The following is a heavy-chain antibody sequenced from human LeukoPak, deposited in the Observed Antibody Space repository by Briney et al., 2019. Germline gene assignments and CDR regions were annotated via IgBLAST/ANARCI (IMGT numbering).Heavy chain of an antibody. CDR2: MNPNSGHT. J-gene: IGHJ4*02. CDR3: ARSIVGVRKRNDY. D-gene: IGHD1-26*01. CDR1: GYTFTSYD. Sequence: ASVKVSCKASGYTFTSYDIIWGRQASGQGLNWMGWMNPNSGHTGYAQKFQGRVTMTRTTSISTAYMELTSLTSEDSAVYYCARSIVGVRKRNDYWGQGTLVTVSS. V-gene: IGHV1-8*01.